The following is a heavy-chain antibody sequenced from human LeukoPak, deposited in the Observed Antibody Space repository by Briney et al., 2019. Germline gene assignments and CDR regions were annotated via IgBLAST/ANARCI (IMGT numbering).Heavy chain of an antibody. CDR1: GFTFSSYA. V-gene: IGHV3-23*01. Sequence: GGSLRLSCAASGFTFSSYAMSWVRQAPGKGLEWVSAISGSGGSTYYADSVKGRFTISRDNSKNTLYLQMNSLRAEDTAVYYCAKAYCSSTSCPYYYYYMDVWGKGTTVTVSS. D-gene: IGHD2-2*01. CDR2: ISGSGGST. CDR3: AKAYCSSTSCPYYYYYMDV. J-gene: IGHJ6*03.